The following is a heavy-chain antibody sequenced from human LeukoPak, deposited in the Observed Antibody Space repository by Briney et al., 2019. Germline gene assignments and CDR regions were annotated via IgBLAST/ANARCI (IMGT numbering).Heavy chain of an antibody. CDR3: ARSSSWLYYFDY. J-gene: IGHJ4*02. Sequence: SVKVSCKASGGTFSSYAISWVRQAPGQGLEWMGGIIPIFGTANYAQKFQGRVTITADESTSTAYMELSSPRSEDTAVYYCARSSSWLYYFDYWGQGTLVTVSS. CDR1: GGTFSSYA. D-gene: IGHD6-13*01. CDR2: IIPIFGTA. V-gene: IGHV1-69*13.